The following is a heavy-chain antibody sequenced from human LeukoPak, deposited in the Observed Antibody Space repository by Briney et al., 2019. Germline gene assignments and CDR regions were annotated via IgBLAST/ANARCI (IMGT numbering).Heavy chain of an antibody. Sequence: GGSLRLSCAASGFTFSSYGMSWVRQAPGKGLEWVSAISGSGGSTYYADSVKGRFTISRDNSKNTLYLQMNSLRAEDTAVYYCAKATPGYCSGGSCPSLDYWGQGTLVTVSS. CDR3: AKATPGYCSGGSCPSLDY. V-gene: IGHV3-23*01. CDR1: GFTFSSYG. D-gene: IGHD2-15*01. J-gene: IGHJ4*02. CDR2: ISGSGGST.